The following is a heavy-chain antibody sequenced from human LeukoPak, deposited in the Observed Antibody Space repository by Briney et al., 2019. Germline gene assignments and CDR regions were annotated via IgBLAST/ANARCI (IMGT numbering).Heavy chain of an antibody. J-gene: IGHJ4*02. Sequence: GASVKVSCKXSGYTFTSNGISWVRQAPAQGLEWMGRISAYNGNTNYSQKLQGRVTMTTDTSTSTAYMELRSLRSDDTAVYYCARAGPYYYDSSGYYPNFDYWGQGTLVTVSS. CDR2: ISAYNGNT. CDR3: ARAGPYYYDSSGYYPNFDY. CDR1: GYTFTSNG. V-gene: IGHV1-18*01. D-gene: IGHD3-22*01.